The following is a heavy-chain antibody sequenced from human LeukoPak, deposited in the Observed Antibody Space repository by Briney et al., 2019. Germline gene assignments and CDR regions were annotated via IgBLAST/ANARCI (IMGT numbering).Heavy chain of an antibody. J-gene: IGHJ6*03. V-gene: IGHV3-66*02. Sequence: GGSLRLSCAASGFTVSSNYMSWVRQAPGKGLEWVSVIYSGGSTYYADSVKGRFTISRDNSKNTLYLQMNSLRAEDTAVYYCAREGVGGIAMVGYYYYYMDVWGKGTTVTVSS. CDR1: GFTVSSNY. CDR2: IYSGGST. D-gene: IGHD5-18*01. CDR3: AREGVGGIAMVGYYYYYMDV.